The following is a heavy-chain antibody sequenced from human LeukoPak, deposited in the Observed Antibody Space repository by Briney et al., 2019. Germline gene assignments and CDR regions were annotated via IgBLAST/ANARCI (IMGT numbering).Heavy chain of an antibody. D-gene: IGHD3-10*01. CDR3: ARDRYYGSGSYSPGGDY. CDR1: GFTFSSYS. CDR2: ISSSSSYI. Sequence: GGSLRLSCAASGFTFSSYSMNWVRKAPGKGLEWVSSISSSSSYIYYADSVKGRFTISRDNAKNSLYLQMNSLRAEDTAVYYCARDRYYGSGSYSPGGDYWGQGTLVTVSS. J-gene: IGHJ4*02. V-gene: IGHV3-21*01.